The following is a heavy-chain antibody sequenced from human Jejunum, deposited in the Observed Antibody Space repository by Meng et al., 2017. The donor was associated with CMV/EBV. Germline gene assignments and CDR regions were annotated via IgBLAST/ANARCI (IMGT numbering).Heavy chain of an antibody. D-gene: IGHD3-10*01. CDR3: ARQDYFGSGTYHHWFDP. V-gene: IGHV5-51*01. CDR1: FNNDW. J-gene: IGHJ5*02. Sequence: FNNDWIGWVRQLPGKGLEWMGIILPSNSDTRYSPSFEGQVTMSADKSSNTAYLEWSSLQASDSGMYYCARQDYFGSGTYHHWFDPWGPGTLVTVSS. CDR2: ILPSNSDT.